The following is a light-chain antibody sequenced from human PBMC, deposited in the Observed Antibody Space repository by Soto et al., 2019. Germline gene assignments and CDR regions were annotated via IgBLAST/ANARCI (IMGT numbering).Light chain of an antibody. CDR2: DVS. CDR1: QFVSSF. Sequence: DSQITHSPSTLSSSVVYRVAIACRASQFVSSFLGWYQQKPGKVPKLLIFDVSILASGVPSRFSGSGSGTEFTLTISSLQPEDFATYSCQQYYISWSFGQGTKVDI. J-gene: IGKJ1*01. V-gene: IGKV1-5*01. CDR3: QQYYISWS.